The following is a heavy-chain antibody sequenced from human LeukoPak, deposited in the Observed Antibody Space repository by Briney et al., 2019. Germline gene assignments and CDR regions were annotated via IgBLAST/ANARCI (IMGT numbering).Heavy chain of an antibody. CDR1: VFTFSIYW. Sequence: PGGSLRLSCAYSVFTFSIYWMSWVRQAPGKGLEWVANIKQDGSEKYYVDSVKGRFTISRDNAKNSLYLQMNSLRAEDTAVYYCARVVGYSITWYYDHWGQGTLVTVSS. D-gene: IGHD5-12*01. J-gene: IGHJ4*02. CDR2: IKQDGSEK. CDR3: ARVVGYSITWYYDH. V-gene: IGHV3-7*05.